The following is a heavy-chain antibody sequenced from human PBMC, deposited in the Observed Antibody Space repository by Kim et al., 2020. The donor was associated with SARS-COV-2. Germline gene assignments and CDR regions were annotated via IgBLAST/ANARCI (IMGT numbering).Heavy chain of an antibody. CDR2: IYYSGST. CDR1: GGSISSSSYY. V-gene: IGHV4-39*02. Sequence: SETLSLTCTVSGGSISSSSYYWGWIRQPPGKGLEWIGSIYYSGSTYYNPSLKSRVTISVDTSKNQFSLKLSSVTAADTAVYYCARERSGWSRGAFDYWGQGTLVTVSS. J-gene: IGHJ4*02. D-gene: IGHD6-19*01. CDR3: ARERSGWSRGAFDY.